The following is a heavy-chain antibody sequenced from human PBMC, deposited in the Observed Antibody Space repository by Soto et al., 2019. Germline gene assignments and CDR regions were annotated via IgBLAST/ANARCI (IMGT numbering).Heavy chain of an antibody. CDR2: MNPNSGNT. J-gene: IGHJ6*03. CDR3: ARAAAGSIGSYYYYYYMDV. D-gene: IGHD1-26*01. Sequence: GASVKVSCKASVYTFTSYDINWVRQATGQGLEWMGWMNPNSGNTGYAQKFQGRVTMTRNTSISTAYMELSSLRSEDTAVYYCARAAAGSIGSYYYYYYMDVWGKGTTVTVSS. V-gene: IGHV1-8*01. CDR1: VYTFTSYD.